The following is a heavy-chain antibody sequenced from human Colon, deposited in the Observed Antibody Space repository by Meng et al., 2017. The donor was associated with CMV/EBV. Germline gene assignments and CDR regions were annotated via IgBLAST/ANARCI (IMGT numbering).Heavy chain of an antibody. Sequence: ASGCTLSDYAMNWVRQAPGQGLEWLGGISTSVGAENIAQKFQGRVRVTRDKATRTVYMELSTLKSKDTAVYYCVTLRFLEWLSPIDSWGQGTLVTVSS. CDR2: ISTSVGAE. CDR3: VTLRFLEWLSPIDS. D-gene: IGHD3-3*01. CDR1: GCTLSDYA. V-gene: IGHV1-69*05. J-gene: IGHJ4*02.